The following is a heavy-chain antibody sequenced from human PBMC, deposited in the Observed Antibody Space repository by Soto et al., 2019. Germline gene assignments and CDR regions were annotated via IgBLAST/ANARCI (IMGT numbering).Heavy chain of an antibody. J-gene: IGHJ4*02. CDR3: AGVREDYGDYDPGVFDY. V-gene: IGHV3-48*03. CDR2: ISSSGSTI. CDR1: GFTFSSYE. D-gene: IGHD4-17*01. Sequence: EVQLVESGGGLVQPGGSLRLSCAASGFTFSSYEMNWVRQAPGKGLEWVSYISSSGSTIYYADSVKGRFTISRDNAKNSLYLQMNSLRAEDTAVYYCAGVREDYGDYDPGVFDYWGQGTLVTVSS.